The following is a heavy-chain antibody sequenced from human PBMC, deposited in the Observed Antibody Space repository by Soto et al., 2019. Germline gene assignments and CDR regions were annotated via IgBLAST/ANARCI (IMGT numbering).Heavy chain of an antibody. CDR2: INPNSGGT. D-gene: IGHD3-10*01. J-gene: IGHJ6*02. CDR3: ARDLVAFGSGSYYKSYYYYGMDV. CDR1: GYTFTGYY. Sequence: ASVKVSCKASGYTFTGYYMHWVRQAPGQGLEWMGWINPNSGGTNYAQKFQGRVTTTRDTSISTAYMELSRLRSDDTAVYYCARDLVAFGSGSYYKSYYYYGMDVWGQGTTVTVSS. V-gene: IGHV1-2*02.